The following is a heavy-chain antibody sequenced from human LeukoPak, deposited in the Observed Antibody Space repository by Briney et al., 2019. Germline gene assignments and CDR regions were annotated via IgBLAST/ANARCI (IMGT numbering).Heavy chain of an antibody. CDR3: ARDPSAAAGRDY. V-gene: IGHV3-21*01. D-gene: IGHD6-13*01. Sequence: GGSLRLSCAASGFTFSSYSMNWVRQAPGKGLEWVSSISSRSSYIYYADSVKGRFTTSRDNAKDSLYPQMNSLRAEDTAVYYCARDPSAAAGRDYWGQGTLVTVSS. CDR1: GFTFSSYS. J-gene: IGHJ4*02. CDR2: ISSRSSYI.